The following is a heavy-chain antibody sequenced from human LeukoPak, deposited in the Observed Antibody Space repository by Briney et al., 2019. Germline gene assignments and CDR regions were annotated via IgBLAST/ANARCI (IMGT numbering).Heavy chain of an antibody. V-gene: IGHV4-59*01. CDR3: ARDRAAAGTSYYYYYMDV. CDR2: IYYSGST. D-gene: IGHD6-13*01. CDR1: GGSISSYY. J-gene: IGHJ6*03. Sequence: SETLSLTCTVSGGSISSYYWSWIRQPPGKGLEWVGYIYYSGSTSYNPSLNSRVTISVDTSKNQFSLKLRSVTAADTAVYYCARDRAAAGTSYYYYYMDVWGKGTTVTISS.